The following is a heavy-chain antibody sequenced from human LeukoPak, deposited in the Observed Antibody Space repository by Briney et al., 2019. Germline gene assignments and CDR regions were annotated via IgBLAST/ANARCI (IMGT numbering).Heavy chain of an antibody. D-gene: IGHD6-13*01. Sequence: ASVKVSCKASGGTFSSYAISWVRQAPGQGLEWMGIINLSGGRTSYTQNFQGRVTMTRDTSTSTVYMELSSLRSEDTAVYYCARWGGGSSTAMDVWGQGTTVTVSS. CDR2: INLSGGRT. J-gene: IGHJ6*02. V-gene: IGHV1-46*01. CDR3: ARWGGGSSTAMDV. CDR1: GGTFSSYA.